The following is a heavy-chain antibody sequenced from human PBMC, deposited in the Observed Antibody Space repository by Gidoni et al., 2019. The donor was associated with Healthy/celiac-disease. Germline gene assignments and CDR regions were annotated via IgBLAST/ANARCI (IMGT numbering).Heavy chain of an antibody. CDR2: ISSSSSYI. CDR1: GFTFSSYS. V-gene: IGHV3-21*01. D-gene: IGHD1-20*01. J-gene: IGHJ4*02. CDR3: ARDGYNWNGTGYYFDY. Sequence: EVQLVESGGGLVKPGGSLRLSCAASGFTFSSYSMNWVRQAPGKGLEWVSSISSSSSYIYYADSVKGRFTISRDNAKNSLYLQMNSLRAEDTAVYYCARDGYNWNGTGYYFDYWGQGTLVTVSS.